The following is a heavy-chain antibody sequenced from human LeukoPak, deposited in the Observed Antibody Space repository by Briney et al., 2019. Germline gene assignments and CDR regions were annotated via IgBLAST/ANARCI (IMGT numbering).Heavy chain of an antibody. CDR3: ARGTRYSSSWYFDY. CDR1: VFTFNTYS. CDR2: ISSSSSTI. D-gene: IGHD6-13*01. V-gene: IGHV3-48*04. Sequence: VGSLRLSCAASVFTFNTYSMNWVRQAPGEGLEWVSYISSSSSTIYYADSVKGRFTISRDNANNSLNLQMNSLRAEDTAVYYCARGTRYSSSWYFDYWGQGTLVTVSS. J-gene: IGHJ4*02.